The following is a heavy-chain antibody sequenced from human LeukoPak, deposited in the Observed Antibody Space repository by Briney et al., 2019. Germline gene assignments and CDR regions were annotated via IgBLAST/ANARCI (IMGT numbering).Heavy chain of an antibody. Sequence: ASVNVSCKASGYTFPRYGISGVRHARGQGRVGMGWISAYNGNTNHAQKLQGRVTMTTDTSTSTAYMEQRSLRSDDTAVYYCARVIRGYYDSSGYFYHERAFYIWGQRTMVTVSS. V-gene: IGHV1-18*01. D-gene: IGHD3-22*01. J-gene: IGHJ3*02. CDR1: GYTFPRYG. CDR2: ISAYNGNT. CDR3: ARVIRGYYDSSGYFYHERAFYI.